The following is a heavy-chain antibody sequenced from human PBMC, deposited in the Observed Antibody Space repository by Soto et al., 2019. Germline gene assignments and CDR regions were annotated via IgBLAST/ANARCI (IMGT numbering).Heavy chain of an antibody. V-gene: IGHV3-73*01. D-gene: IGHD6-19*01. Sequence: GGSLRLSCAASGFTFSGSAMHWVRQASGKGLEWVGGIRSKANSYATAYAASVKGRFTISREDSKNTAYLQMNSLKTEDTAVYYGTRHPPSSASDYWGQGTLVTVSS. CDR3: TRHPPSSASDY. CDR1: GFTFSGSA. J-gene: IGHJ4*02. CDR2: IRSKANSYAT.